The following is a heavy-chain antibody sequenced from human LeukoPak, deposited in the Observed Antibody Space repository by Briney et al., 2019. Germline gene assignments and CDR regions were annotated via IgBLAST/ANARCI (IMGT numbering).Heavy chain of an antibody. D-gene: IGHD2-15*01. CDR2: IYHRGRS. Sequence: SETLSLTCTVSGYSIRSDYYWGWIRQPPGKGLEWIGSIYHRGRSYYNPSLERRVTMPVDTSKIQFSLNLNSVTAADTAVYYCVRHLSAGRPAFDIWGQGTMVTVSS. V-gene: IGHV4-38-2*02. J-gene: IGHJ3*02. CDR3: VRHLSAGRPAFDI. CDR1: GYSIRSDYY.